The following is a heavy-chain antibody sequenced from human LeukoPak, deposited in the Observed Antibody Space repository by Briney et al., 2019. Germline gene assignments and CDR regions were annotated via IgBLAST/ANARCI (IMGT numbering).Heavy chain of an antibody. J-gene: IGHJ6*03. CDR1: GFTFSGSA. CDR2: IRSKANSYAT. Sequence: GGSLRLSCAASGFTFSGSAMHWVRQASGKGLEWVGRIRSKANSYATAYAASVKGRFTISRDDSKNTAYLQMNSLKTEDTAVYYCTRGSIAYYYMDVWGKGTTVTISS. CDR3: TRGSIAYYYMDV. V-gene: IGHV3-73*01. D-gene: IGHD3-22*01.